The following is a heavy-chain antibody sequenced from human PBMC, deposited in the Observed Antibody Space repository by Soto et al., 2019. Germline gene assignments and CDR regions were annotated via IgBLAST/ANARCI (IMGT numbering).Heavy chain of an antibody. CDR3: AHRGGGDRILDY. D-gene: IGHD3-16*01. J-gene: IGHJ4*02. CDR1: GFSLRTSGVG. CDR2: IYWDGYK. Sequence: QITLKESGPTLVKPTQTLTLTCAFSGFSLRTSGVGVGWIRQPPGKALEWLALIYWDGYKHYSPSLKSRLTTPEEPSKNQVVLTRTNMAPVDTATYYCAHRGGGDRILDYWGQGTLVTVSS. V-gene: IGHV2-5*02.